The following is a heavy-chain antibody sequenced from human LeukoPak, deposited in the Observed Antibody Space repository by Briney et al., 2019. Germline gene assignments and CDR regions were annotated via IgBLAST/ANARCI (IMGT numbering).Heavy chain of an antibody. CDR1: GGSFSGYY. CDR3: ASGITMVRGSVFY. V-gene: IGHV4-34*01. J-gene: IGHJ4*02. CDR2: INHSGST. D-gene: IGHD3-10*01. Sequence: SETLSLTCAVYGGSFSGYYWSWIRQPPGKGLEWIGEINHSGSTNYNPSLKSRVTISVDTSKNQFSLKLSSVTAANTAVYYCASGITMVRGSVFYWGQGTLVTVSS.